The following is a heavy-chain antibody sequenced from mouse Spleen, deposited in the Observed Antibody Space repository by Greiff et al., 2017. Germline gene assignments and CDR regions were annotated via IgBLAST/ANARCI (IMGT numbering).Heavy chain of an antibody. CDR1: GFTFSSYA. CDR3: AREATVDDY. J-gene: IGHJ2*01. Sequence: EVKLMESGGGLVKPGGSLKLSCAASGFTFSSYAMSWVRQTPEKRLEWVATISSGGSYTYYPDSVKGRFTISRDNAKNTLYLQMSSLRSEDTAMYYCAREATVDDYWGQGTTLTVSS. D-gene: IGHD1-1*01. V-gene: IGHV5-9-1*01. CDR2: ISSGGSYT.